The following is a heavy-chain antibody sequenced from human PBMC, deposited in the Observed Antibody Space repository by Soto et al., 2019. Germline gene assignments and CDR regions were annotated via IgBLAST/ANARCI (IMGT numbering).Heavy chain of an antibody. CDR3: AKRGYCSGGTCFGDYFQH. CDR2: ISGSGDST. D-gene: IGHD2-15*01. CDR1: GFSFTIYA. J-gene: IGHJ1*01. Sequence: EVQVLESGGGLVQPGGSLRLSCAASGFSFTIYAMSWVRQAPGRGLEWVATISGSGDSTYYADSVKGRFTISRDNSRNTVTLQMNSLRADDTAVYYCAKRGYCSGGTCFGDYFQHWGQGTLVIVSS. V-gene: IGHV3-23*01.